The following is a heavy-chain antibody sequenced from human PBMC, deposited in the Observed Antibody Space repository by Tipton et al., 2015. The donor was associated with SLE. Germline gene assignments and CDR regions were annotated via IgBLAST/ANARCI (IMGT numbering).Heavy chain of an antibody. J-gene: IGHJ4*02. Sequence: TLSLTCTVSGDSISGSYWSWIRQPAGKGLEWIGRIYTSGSTNYNPSLKSRVTMSTDTSKNQFSLKLRSVTAADTAVYYCARDDGQQLADYWGQGTLVTVSS. CDR3: ARDDGQQLADY. CDR2: IYTSGST. CDR1: GDSISGSY. V-gene: IGHV4-4*07. D-gene: IGHD6-13*01.